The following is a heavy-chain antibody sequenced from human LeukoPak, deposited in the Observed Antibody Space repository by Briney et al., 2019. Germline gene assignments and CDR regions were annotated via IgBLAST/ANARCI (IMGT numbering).Heavy chain of an antibody. CDR1: GYTFTGYY. Sequence: ASVKVSCKASGYTFTGYYMHWVRQAPGQGLEWMGWINPTSGGTKYAQRFQGRVTMTRDTSISTAYMELSRRRSDDTAVYYCARSQWLIDASIDYWGQGTLVTVSS. V-gene: IGHV1-2*02. CDR2: INPTSGGT. J-gene: IGHJ4*02. CDR3: ARSQWLIDASIDY. D-gene: IGHD6-19*01.